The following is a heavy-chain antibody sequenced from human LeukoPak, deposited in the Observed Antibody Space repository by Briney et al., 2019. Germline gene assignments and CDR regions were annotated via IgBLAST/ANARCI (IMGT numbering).Heavy chain of an antibody. V-gene: IGHV3-48*02. D-gene: IGHD3-9*01. Sequence: GGSLRLSCAASGITFSRYAMNWVRQAPGKGLEEVSYISSISNYIQYADSVKGRFTISRDNAKNSLYLQMNSLRDEDTAVYYCASDQSIGTDLRYFFDYWGQGTLVTVSS. CDR3: ASDQSIGTDLRYFFDY. J-gene: IGHJ4*02. CDR2: ISSISNYI. CDR1: GITFSRYA.